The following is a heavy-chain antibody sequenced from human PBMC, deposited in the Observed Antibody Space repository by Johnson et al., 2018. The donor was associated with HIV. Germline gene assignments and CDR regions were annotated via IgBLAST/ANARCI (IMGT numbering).Heavy chain of an antibody. J-gene: IGHJ3*02. CDR3: VRALGTIFGVIIKGGASDI. V-gene: IGHV3-53*01. CDR2: IHIDGNT. D-gene: IGHD3-3*01. Sequence: QLVESGGGLIQPGGSLRLSCAASGVIVSSNYMTWVRQAPGKGLEWVSIIHIDGNTFYADSVRGRFTISRDDSRNTLYLQMNSLRDEDTAVYYCVRALGTIFGVIIKGGASDIWGQGTMVTVSS. CDR1: GVIVSSNY.